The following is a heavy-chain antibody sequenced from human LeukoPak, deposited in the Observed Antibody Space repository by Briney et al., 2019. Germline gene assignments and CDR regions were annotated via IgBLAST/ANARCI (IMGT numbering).Heavy chain of an antibody. CDR3: AKALNPYDYVWGSYQRIDAFDI. J-gene: IGHJ3*02. D-gene: IGHD3-16*02. Sequence: GGSLRLSCAASGFIFTSYSMNWVRQAPGKGLEWVSAISGSGGSTYYADSVKGRFTISRDNSKNTLYLQMNSLRAEDTAVYYCAKALNPYDYVWGSYQRIDAFDIWGQGTMVTVSS. CDR2: ISGSGGST. CDR1: GFIFTSYS. V-gene: IGHV3-23*01.